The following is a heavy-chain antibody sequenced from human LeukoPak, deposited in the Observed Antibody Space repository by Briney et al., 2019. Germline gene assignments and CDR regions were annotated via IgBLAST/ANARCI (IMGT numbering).Heavy chain of an antibody. J-gene: IGHJ4*02. D-gene: IGHD3-22*01. CDR2: INPNSGGT. V-gene: IGHV1-2*02. CDR3: ARIILPITMRCPAGY. Sequence: ASVKVSCKASVFTFNGYYKHWVRHAPGQGLEWMGWINPNSGGTNYAQKFQGRVTMTRDTSISTAYMELSRLRSDDTAVYYCARIILPITMRCPAGYWGQGTLVTVSS. CDR1: VFTFNGYY.